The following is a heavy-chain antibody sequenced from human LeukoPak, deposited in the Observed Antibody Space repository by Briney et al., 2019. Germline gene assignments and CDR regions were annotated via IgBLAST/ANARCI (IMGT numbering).Heavy chain of an antibody. Sequence: PSETLSLTCTVSGGSISSYYWSWIRQPPGKGLEWIGYIYYGGSTNYNPSLKSRVTISLDTSRNQFSLKLNSVTAADTAVYYCAKSNGYGLVDIWGQGTMVTVSS. D-gene: IGHD3-10*01. CDR3: AKSNGYGLVDI. V-gene: IGHV4-59*12. CDR1: GGSISSYY. J-gene: IGHJ3*02. CDR2: IYYGGST.